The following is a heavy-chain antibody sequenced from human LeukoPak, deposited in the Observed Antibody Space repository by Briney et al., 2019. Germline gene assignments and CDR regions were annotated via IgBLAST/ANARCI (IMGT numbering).Heavy chain of an antibody. CDR1: GFSISTNGVA. CDR2: IYWDDDK. Sequence: SGPTLVKPTQTLTLTCTFSGFSISTNGVAVGWIRRPPGRALEWLAPIYWDDDKRYSPSLKSRLTFTKDTSKNQVVLTMTNMDPVDTATYYCAHKRSGDQYFDYWGQGTLVTVSS. CDR3: AHKRSGDQYFDY. J-gene: IGHJ4*02. V-gene: IGHV2-5*02. D-gene: IGHD7-27*01.